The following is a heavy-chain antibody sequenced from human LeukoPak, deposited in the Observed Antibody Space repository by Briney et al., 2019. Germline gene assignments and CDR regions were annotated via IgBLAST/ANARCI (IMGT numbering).Heavy chain of an antibody. Sequence: GGSLRLSCAASGFSFSSYEMNWVRQAPGKGLEWVSYISASGSTIYYADSVKGRFTISRDNAKNSLYLQMNSLRAEDTAVYYCAELGITMIGGVWGKGTTVTISS. J-gene: IGHJ6*04. CDR2: ISASGSTI. CDR1: GFSFSSYE. V-gene: IGHV3-48*03. D-gene: IGHD3-10*02. CDR3: AELGITMIGGV.